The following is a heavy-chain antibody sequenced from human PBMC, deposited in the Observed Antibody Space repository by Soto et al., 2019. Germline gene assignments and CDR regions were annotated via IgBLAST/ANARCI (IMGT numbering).Heavy chain of an antibody. CDR1: GGSISSGDYY. J-gene: IGHJ6*02. D-gene: IGHD5-18*01. Sequence: PSETLSLTCTVSGGSISSGDYYWSWIRQPPGKGLEWIGYIYYSGSTYYNPSLKSRVTISVDTSKNQFSLKLSSVTAADTAVYYCARDRGPQRKQGYYYYYGMDVWGQGTTVTVSS. V-gene: IGHV4-30-4*01. CDR3: ARDRGPQRKQGYYYYYGMDV. CDR2: IYYSGST.